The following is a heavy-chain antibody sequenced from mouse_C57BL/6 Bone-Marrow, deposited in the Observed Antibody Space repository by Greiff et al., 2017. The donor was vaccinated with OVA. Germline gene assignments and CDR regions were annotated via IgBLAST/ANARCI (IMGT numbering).Heavy chain of an antibody. CDR3: AKEGYGSSYV. V-gene: IGHV1-55*01. J-gene: IGHJ2*01. CDR2: IYPGSGST. D-gene: IGHD1-1*01. Sequence: QVHVKQPGAELVKPGASVKMSCKASGYTFTSYWITWVKQRPGQGLEWIGDIYPGSGSTNYNEKFKSKATLTVDTSSSTAYMQLSSLTSEDSAVYDCAKEGYGSSYVWGQGTTLTVSS. CDR1: GYTFTSYW.